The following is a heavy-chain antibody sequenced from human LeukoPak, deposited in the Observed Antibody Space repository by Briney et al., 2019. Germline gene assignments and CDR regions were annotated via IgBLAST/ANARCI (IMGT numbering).Heavy chain of an antibody. CDR2: FFLKGST. CDR3: AAQPDY. CDR1: GYSITSAYY. J-gene: IGHJ4*02. V-gene: IGHV4-38-2*02. D-gene: IGHD2-2*01. Sequence: SETLSLTCTVSGYSITSAYYWGWIRQPPGKGLEWIGSFFLKGSTYYNPSLKSRVTISVDTSKNQFSLNLTSVTAADTAVYYCAAQPDYWGQGTLVTVSS.